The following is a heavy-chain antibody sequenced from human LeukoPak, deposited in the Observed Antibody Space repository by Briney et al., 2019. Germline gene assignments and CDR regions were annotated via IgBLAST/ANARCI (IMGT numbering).Heavy chain of an antibody. J-gene: IGHJ4*02. CDR3: ARAHDYGGNGDY. D-gene: IGHD4-23*01. CDR1: GFTFSGYA. Sequence: GGSLRLSCAASGFTFSGYAMNWVRQAPGKGLEWVAFIRYDGSNAYYADSVKGRFTISRDNSKNTLYLQINSLRAEDTAVYYCARAHDYGGNGDYWGQGTLVTVSS. V-gene: IGHV3-30*02. CDR2: IRYDGSNA.